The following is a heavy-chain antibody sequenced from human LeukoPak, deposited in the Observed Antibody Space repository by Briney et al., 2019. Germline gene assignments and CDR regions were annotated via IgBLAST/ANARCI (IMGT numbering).Heavy chain of an antibody. CDR2: IYYSGSA. V-gene: IGHV4-39*07. CDR1: GGSISSSSYY. D-gene: IGHD3-22*01. Sequence: SETLSLTCSVSGGSISSSSYYWGWIRQPPGKGLEWIGSIYYSGSAHYNPFLRSRVTISADTSKNRFSLKLSSVTAADTAVYYCARDRYYYDSSGYYSFDFWGQGTLVTVSS. J-gene: IGHJ4*02. CDR3: ARDRYYYDSSGYYSFDF.